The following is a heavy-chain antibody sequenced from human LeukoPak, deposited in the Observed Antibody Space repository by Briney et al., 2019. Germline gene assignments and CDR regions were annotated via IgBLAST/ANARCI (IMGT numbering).Heavy chain of an antibody. Sequence: GESLKIPCKVSGYSFSNFWIGWVRQMPGQGLEWVGLIYPGDSETRYSPSFQGRVTISADRSINTAYLQWSSLKASDTAMYYCARLSRGAGYSYGWGNLGSWGQGTLVTVSS. V-gene: IGHV5-51*01. CDR2: IYPGDSET. J-gene: IGHJ5*02. CDR3: ARLSRGAGYSYGWGNLGS. CDR1: GYSFSNFW. D-gene: IGHD5-18*01.